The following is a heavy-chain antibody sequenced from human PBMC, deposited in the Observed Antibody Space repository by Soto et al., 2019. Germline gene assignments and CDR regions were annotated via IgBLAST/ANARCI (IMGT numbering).Heavy chain of an antibody. CDR1: GFTFSSYA. J-gene: IGHJ4*02. V-gene: IGHV3-23*01. CDR2: ISGSGGST. Sequence: GGSLRLSCAASGFTFSSYAMSWVRQAPGKGLERVSAISGSGGSTYYADSVKGRFTISRDNSKNTLYLQMNSLRAEDTAVYYCAKDPYSSGWSGTFDYWGQGTLVTVSS. CDR3: AKDPYSSGWSGTFDY. D-gene: IGHD6-19*01.